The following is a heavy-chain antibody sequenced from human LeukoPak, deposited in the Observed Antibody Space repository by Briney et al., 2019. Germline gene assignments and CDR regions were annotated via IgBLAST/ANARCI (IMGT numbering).Heavy chain of an antibody. J-gene: IGHJ4*02. CDR3: ARGGYYYESSAYSRGFDY. CDR2: INPNSGGT. Sequence: ASVKVSCKASGYTFTGYYMHWVRQAPGQGLEWMGWINPNSGGTNYAQKFQGRVTLTRDTSISTAHMELSRLRSDDTAVYYCARGGYYYESSAYSRGFDYWGQGTLVTVSS. V-gene: IGHV1-2*02. CDR1: GYTFTGYY. D-gene: IGHD3-22*01.